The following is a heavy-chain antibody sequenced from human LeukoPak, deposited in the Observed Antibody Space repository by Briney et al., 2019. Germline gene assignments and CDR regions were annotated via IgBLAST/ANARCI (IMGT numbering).Heavy chain of an antibody. V-gene: IGHV1-8*03. D-gene: IGHD5-12*01. Sequence: ASVKVSCKASGYTFTSYGINWVRQATGQGLGWMGWMNPNSGNTGYAQKFQGRVTITRNTSISTAYMELRSLRSDDTAVYYCARAPRDIVATRTNYWYFDLWGRGTLVTVSS. CDR3: ARAPRDIVATRTNYWYFDL. CDR2: MNPNSGNT. J-gene: IGHJ2*01. CDR1: GYTFTSYG.